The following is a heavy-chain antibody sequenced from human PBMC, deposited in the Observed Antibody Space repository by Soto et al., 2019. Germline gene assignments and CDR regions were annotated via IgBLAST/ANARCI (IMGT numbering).Heavy chain of an antibody. CDR1: GYTFTSYY. Sequence: GASVKVSCKASGYTFTSYYMHWVRQAPGQGLEWMGIINPSGGSTSYAQKFQGRVTMTRDTSTSTVYMELSSLRSEDTAVYYCARVGVLRFLEWSSPYGMDVWGQGTTVTVSS. CDR3: ARVGVLRFLEWSSPYGMDV. V-gene: IGHV1-46*01. J-gene: IGHJ6*02. D-gene: IGHD3-3*01. CDR2: INPSGGST.